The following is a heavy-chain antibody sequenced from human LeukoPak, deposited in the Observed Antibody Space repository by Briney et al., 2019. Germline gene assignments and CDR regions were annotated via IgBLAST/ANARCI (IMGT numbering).Heavy chain of an antibody. CDR1: GVSINTCCYY. J-gene: IGHJ4*02. CDR3: ARGRSYGFDFDS. V-gene: IGHV4-61*01. Sequence: SETLPLTCDVSGVSINTCCYYWTWIRQPPGKGLEWIGYKYYSGSTRYNSSLRSRLTTSLDTSKNQFSLRLTSVTAADTAVYYCARGRSYGFDFDSWGPGTLVIVSS. D-gene: IGHD5-18*01. CDR2: KYYSGST.